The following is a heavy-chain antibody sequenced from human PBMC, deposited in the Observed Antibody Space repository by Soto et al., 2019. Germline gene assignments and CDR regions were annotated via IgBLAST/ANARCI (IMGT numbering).Heavy chain of an antibody. CDR3: ARLMNKSSVDY. V-gene: IGHV4-39*01. D-gene: IGHD3-16*01. CDR2: IYYSGST. J-gene: IGHJ4*02. Sequence: SGKGLEWIGSIYYSGSTYYNPSLKSRVTISVDTSKNQFSLKLSSVTAADTAVYYCARLMNKSSVDYWGQGTLVTVSS.